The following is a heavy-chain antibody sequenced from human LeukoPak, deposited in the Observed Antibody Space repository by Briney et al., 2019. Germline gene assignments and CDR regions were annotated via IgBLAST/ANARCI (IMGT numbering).Heavy chain of an antibody. CDR3: ARGEGSWYPFDY. CDR2: ISYDGSNQ. CDR1: GFTFSTYA. J-gene: IGHJ4*02. V-gene: IGHV3-30-3*01. D-gene: IGHD6-13*01. Sequence: GGSLRLSCAASGFTFSTYAMHWVRQAPGRGLEWVGVISYDGSNQYYADSVKGRFTFSRDNSKNTLYLQMNSLRAEDTAVYYCARGEGSWYPFDYWGQGALVTVSS.